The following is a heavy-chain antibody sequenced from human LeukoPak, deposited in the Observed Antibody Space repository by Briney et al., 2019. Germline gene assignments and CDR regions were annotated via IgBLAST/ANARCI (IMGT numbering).Heavy chain of an antibody. D-gene: IGHD3-22*01. J-gene: IGHJ4*02. V-gene: IGHV1-69*13. Sequence: SVKVSCKASGGTFSSYAISWVRQAPGQGLEWMGGIIPIFGTANYAQKFQGRVTITADESTSTAYMELSSLRSEDTAVCYCARVGYDSSGYYYYWGQGTLVTVSS. CDR1: GGTFSSYA. CDR2: IIPIFGTA. CDR3: ARVGYDSSGYYYY.